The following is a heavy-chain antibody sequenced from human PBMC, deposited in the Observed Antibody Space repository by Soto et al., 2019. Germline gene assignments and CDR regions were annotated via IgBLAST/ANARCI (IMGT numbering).Heavy chain of an antibody. CDR1: GFTFSSYA. J-gene: IGHJ4*02. Sequence: EVQLLESGGGLVQPGGSLRLSCAASGFTFSSYAMSWVRQAPGKGLEWVSAISGSGGSTYYADSVKGRFTISRDNSKNTLYLQMNSMRAEDTAVYYCAKVDDFWSGSPSFDYWGQGTLVTVSS. CDR3: AKVDDFWSGSPSFDY. CDR2: ISGSGGST. V-gene: IGHV3-23*01. D-gene: IGHD3-3*01.